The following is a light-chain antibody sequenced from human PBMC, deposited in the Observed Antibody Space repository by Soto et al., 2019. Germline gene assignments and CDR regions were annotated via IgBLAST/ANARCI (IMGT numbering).Light chain of an antibody. CDR1: QSVSNN. J-gene: IGKJ2*01. Sequence: EIVMTQSPATLSVSPGERATLSCRASQSVSNNLAWYQQKPGQAPRLLIYGASTRATGIPARFSGSGSGAEFTLTISSLQSEDFAVYYCQQYNNWPPYTFGQGTKLEIK. CDR2: GAS. CDR3: QQYNNWPPYT. V-gene: IGKV3-15*01.